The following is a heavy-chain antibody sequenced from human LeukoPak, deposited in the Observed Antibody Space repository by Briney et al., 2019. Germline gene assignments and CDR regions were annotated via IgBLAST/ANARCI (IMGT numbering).Heavy chain of an antibody. J-gene: IGHJ5*02. D-gene: IGHD3-10*02. CDR2: ISGSSVYI. V-gene: IGHV3-21*01. Sequence: GGSLRLSCAASEFTFSNYAMNWVRQAPGKGLEWVSAISGSSVYIYYADSVKGRFTISRDNAKNSLFLQMNSLRAEGTAVYYCARGLGSSNYDVGNLWGQGTLVTVSS. CDR1: EFTFSNYA. CDR3: ARGLGSSNYDVGNL.